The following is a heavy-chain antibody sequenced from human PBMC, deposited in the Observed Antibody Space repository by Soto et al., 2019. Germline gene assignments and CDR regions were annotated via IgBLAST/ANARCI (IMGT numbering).Heavy chain of an antibody. V-gene: IGHV4-30-2*01. CDR1: GGSIGGVGYS. CDR3: ARAQFYSGSGNYNTLMFDA. Sequence: PSETLSLACAVSGGSIGGVGYSWSWIRQPPGGGLEGIGYIYHSGTFLKSPSLKTRLTMSLDMSNNQFSLTLNSMTDADTAVYYCARAQFYSGSGNYNTLMFDAWGQGIQVTVS. J-gene: IGHJ5*02. D-gene: IGHD3-10*01. CDR2: IYHSGTF.